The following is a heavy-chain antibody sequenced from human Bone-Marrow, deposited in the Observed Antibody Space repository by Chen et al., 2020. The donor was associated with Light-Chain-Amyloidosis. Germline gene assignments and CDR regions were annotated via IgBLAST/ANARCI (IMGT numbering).Heavy chain of an antibody. CDR2: ISYHGNDK. V-gene: IGHV3-30*18. J-gene: IGHJ4*01. CDR1: GCTFSHYG. CDR3: AKDLLPRTVTTLGY. Sequence: QMQLVESGGGAAQHWRCLRLSCGASGCTFSHYGMHWVRKAPGKGLEWVAVISYHGNDKYYADSMKGRFTISRDNFKSTLYLQMDSLRAEDTAVYYCAKDLLPRTVTTLGYWGQGTLVSVSS. D-gene: IGHD4-17*01.